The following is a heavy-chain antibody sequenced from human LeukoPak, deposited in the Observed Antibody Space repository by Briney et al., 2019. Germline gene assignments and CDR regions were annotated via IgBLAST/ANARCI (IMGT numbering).Heavy chain of an antibody. CDR1: GFTFSGFA. CDR3: AKDYAVGSIDY. CDR2: ISRSGEST. Sequence: GGSLRLSCAASGFTFSGFAMSWIRQAPGKGLEWVSSISRSGESTFYADSVRGRFTISRDNSKNTVSLQMESLRAEDTALYYCAKDYAVGSIDYWGQGTLITVSS. V-gene: IGHV3-23*01. D-gene: IGHD3-16*01. J-gene: IGHJ4*02.